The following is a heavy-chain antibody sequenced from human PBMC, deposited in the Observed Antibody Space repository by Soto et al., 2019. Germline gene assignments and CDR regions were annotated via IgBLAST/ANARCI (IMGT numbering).Heavy chain of an antibody. CDR1: GFTFSYYY. CDR2: ISGSNIYT. V-gene: IGHV3-11*06. Sequence: GGSLRLSCAASGFTFSYYYMSWIRQAPGKGLEWISYISGSNIYTNYADSVKGRFTISRDNANNSLYLQMDSLRVEDTAVYYCARDGGEVIPAAIGGGYGMDVWGQGTTVTVSS. J-gene: IGHJ6*02. CDR3: ARDGGEVIPAAIGGGYGMDV. D-gene: IGHD2-2*01.